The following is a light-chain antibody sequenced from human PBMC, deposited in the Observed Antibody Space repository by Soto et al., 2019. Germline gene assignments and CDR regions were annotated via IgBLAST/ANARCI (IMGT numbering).Light chain of an antibody. CDR3: QLRSNWPPTWT. CDR1: QSIGSY. CDR2: DAS. V-gene: IGKV3-11*01. J-gene: IGKJ1*01. Sequence: EIVLTQSPATLSLSPGERATLSCRASQSIGSYLAWYQQKPGQAPRLLIYDASNRATGIPARFSGSGSGTAFTLTISSLEPEDFAVYYCQLRSNWPPTWTFGQGTKVESK.